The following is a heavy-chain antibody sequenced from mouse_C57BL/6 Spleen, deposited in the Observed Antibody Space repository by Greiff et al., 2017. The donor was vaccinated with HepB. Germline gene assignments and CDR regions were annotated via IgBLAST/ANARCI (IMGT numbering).Heavy chain of an antibody. J-gene: IGHJ4*01. CDR3: ARHEEDSSGHYYAMDY. CDR2: FYPGSGSI. Sequence: QVQLQQSGAELVKPGASVKLSCKASGYTFIEYTIHWVKQRSGQGLEWIGWFYPGSGSIKYNEKFKDKATLTADKSSSTVYMELSRLTSEDSAVYFCARHEEDSSGHYYAMDYWGQGTSVTVSS. V-gene: IGHV1-62-2*01. CDR1: GYTFIEYT. D-gene: IGHD3-2*02.